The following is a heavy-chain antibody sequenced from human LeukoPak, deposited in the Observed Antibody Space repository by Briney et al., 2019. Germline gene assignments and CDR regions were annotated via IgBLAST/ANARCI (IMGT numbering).Heavy chain of an antibody. D-gene: IGHD2-21*01. CDR2: IYYSGSH. CDR1: GGSISSYY. J-gene: IGHJ6*03. Sequence: SETLSLTCTVSGGSISSYYWSWIRQTPGKGLEWVGYIYYSGSHNYNPSLTSQVTISVDKSKNQFSLKLSSVTAANTAVYYCARVRSIIYYYYYYMGVWGKGTTVTVSS. V-gene: IGHV4-59*12. CDR3: ARVRSIIYYYYYYMGV.